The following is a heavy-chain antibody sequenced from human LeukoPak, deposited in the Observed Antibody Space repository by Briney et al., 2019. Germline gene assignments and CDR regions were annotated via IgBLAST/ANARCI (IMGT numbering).Heavy chain of an antibody. CDR1: GFTFISYS. CDR3: AIDLFHSRGPAAMFDY. D-gene: IGHD2-2*01. J-gene: IGHJ4*02. CDR2: ISSSSSYI. Sequence: GGSLRLSCAASGFTFISYSMNWVRQAPGKGLEWVSSISSSSSYIYYADSVKGRFTISRDNAKNSLYLQMNSLRAEDTAVYYCAIDLFHSRGPAAMFDYWGQGTLVTVSS. V-gene: IGHV3-21*01.